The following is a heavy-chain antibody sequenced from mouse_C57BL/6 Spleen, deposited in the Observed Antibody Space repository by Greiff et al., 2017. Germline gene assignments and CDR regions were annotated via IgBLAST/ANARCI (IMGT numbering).Heavy chain of an antibody. CDR1: GFTFSDYG. V-gene: IGHV5-17*01. Sequence: DVLLVESGGGLVKPGGSLKLSCAASGFTFSDYGMHWVRQAPEKGLEWVAYISSGSSTIYYADTVKGRFTISRDNAKNTLFLQMTSLRSEDTAMYYCAREGGYYAMDYWGQGTSVTVSS. J-gene: IGHJ4*01. CDR3: AREGGYYAMDY. CDR2: ISSGSSTI.